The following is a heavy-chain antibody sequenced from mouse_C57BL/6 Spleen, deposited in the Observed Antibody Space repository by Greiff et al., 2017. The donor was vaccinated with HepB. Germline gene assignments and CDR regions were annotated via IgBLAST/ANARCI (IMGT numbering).Heavy chain of an antibody. CDR3: ARGPYDGYYGDY. CDR2: INPGSGGT. J-gene: IGHJ2*01. Sequence: QVQLKQSGAELVRPGTSVKVSCKASGYAFTNYLIEWVKQRPGQGLEWIGVINPGSGGTNYNEKFKGKATLTADKSSSTAYMQLSSLTSEDSAVYFCARGPYDGYYGDYWGQGTTLTVSS. D-gene: IGHD2-3*01. CDR1: GYAFTNYL. V-gene: IGHV1-54*01.